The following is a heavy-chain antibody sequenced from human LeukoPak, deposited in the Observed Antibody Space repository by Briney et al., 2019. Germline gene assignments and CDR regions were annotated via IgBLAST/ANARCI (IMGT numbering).Heavy chain of an antibody. V-gene: IGHV4-34*01. J-gene: IGHJ4*02. Sequence: SETLSLTCAVYGGSFSGYYWSWIRQPPGKGLEWIGEINHSGSTNYSPSLKSRVTISVDTSKNQFSLKLSSVTAADTAVYYCARGSLGEQSDYWGQGTLVTVSS. D-gene: IGHD1-26*01. CDR3: ARGSLGEQSDY. CDR1: GGSFSGYY. CDR2: INHSGST.